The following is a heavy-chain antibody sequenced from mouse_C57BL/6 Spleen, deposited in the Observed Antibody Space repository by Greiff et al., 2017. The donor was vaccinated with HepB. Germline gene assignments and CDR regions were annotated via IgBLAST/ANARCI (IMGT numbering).Heavy chain of an antibody. V-gene: IGHV5-6*01. CDR3: ARRVITTGAMDY. D-gene: IGHD1-1*01. CDR1: GFTFSSYG. CDR2: ISSGGSYT. Sequence: EVMLVEPGGDLVKPGGSLKLSCAASGFTFSSYGMYWVRQTPDKRLEWVATISSGGSYTYYPDSVKGRFTISRDNAKNTLYLQMSSLKSEDTAMYYCARRVITTGAMDYWGQGTSVTVSS. J-gene: IGHJ4*01.